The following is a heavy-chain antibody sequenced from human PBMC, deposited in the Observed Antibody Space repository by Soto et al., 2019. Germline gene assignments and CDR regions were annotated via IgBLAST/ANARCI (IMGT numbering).Heavy chain of an antibody. CDR1: GFTFSSYA. D-gene: IGHD3-3*01. Sequence: PGGSLRLSCAASGFTFSSYAMSWVRQAPGKGLEWVSGISGSGVSTYYADSVKGRFTISRDNSKNTLYLQMNSLRAEDTAVYYCPKSFSFYRDSWFDPWGQGTLVTVSS. V-gene: IGHV3-23*01. CDR3: PKSFSFYRDSWFDP. J-gene: IGHJ5*02. CDR2: ISGSGVST.